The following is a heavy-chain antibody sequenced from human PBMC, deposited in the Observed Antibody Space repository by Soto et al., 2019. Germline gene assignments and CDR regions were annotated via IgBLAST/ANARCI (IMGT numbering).Heavy chain of an antibody. D-gene: IGHD2-15*01. V-gene: IGHV3-53*01. Sequence: EVQLVESGGGLIQPGGSLRLSCAASGFTVSSNYMSWVRQAPGKGLEWVSVIYSGGSTYYADSVKGRFTISRDNSKNTLYLQMNSLRAEDTAVYYCARDRNGGGYFFDYWGQGTLVTVSS. CDR2: IYSGGST. CDR3: ARDRNGGGYFFDY. CDR1: GFTVSSNY. J-gene: IGHJ4*02.